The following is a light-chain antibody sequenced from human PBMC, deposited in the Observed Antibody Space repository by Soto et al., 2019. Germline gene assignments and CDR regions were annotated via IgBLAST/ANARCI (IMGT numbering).Light chain of an antibody. CDR1: QSVSSN. J-gene: IGKJ1*01. CDR3: HQSGQLPWT. V-gene: IGKV3D-15*01. Sequence: DMVMTHYLANLSVTTANIAPLPCRASQSVSSNLAWYQQKPGKAPRLLIYDASSRATGIPARFSGGGSGTDFTLTISRLQPEDFAVYYCHQSGQLPWTLGHGTKVDIK. CDR2: DAS.